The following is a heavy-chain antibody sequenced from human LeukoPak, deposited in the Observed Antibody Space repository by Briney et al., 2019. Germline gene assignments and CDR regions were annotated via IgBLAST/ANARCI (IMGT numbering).Heavy chain of an antibody. Sequence: SETLSLTCAVYGGSFSGYYWSWIRQPPGKGLEWIGEINHSGSTNYNPSLKSRVTMSVDTSKNQFSLKLSSVTAADTAVYYCARDQYNYYDSSGYYSVFDYWGQGTLVAVSS. CDR2: INHSGST. CDR1: GGSFSGYY. D-gene: IGHD3-22*01. CDR3: ARDQYNYYDSSGYYSVFDY. J-gene: IGHJ4*02. V-gene: IGHV4-34*01.